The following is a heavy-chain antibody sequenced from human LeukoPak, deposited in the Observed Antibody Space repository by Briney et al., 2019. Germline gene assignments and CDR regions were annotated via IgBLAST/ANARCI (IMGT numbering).Heavy chain of an antibody. D-gene: IGHD2-2*01. CDR3: ARDKEHCSSTSCYEGVFDY. V-gene: IGHV4-59*12. CDR2: IYYSGST. J-gene: IGHJ4*02. CDR1: GGSISSYY. Sequence: SETLSLTCTVSGGSISSYYWSWIRQPPGKGLEWIGYIYYSGSTNYNPSLKSRVTISVDTSKNQFSLKLSSVTAADTAVYYCARDKEHCSSTSCYEGVFDYWGQGTLVTVSS.